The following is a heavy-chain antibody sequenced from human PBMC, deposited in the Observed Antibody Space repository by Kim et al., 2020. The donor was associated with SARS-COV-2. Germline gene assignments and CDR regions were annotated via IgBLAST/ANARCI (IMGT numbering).Heavy chain of an antibody. D-gene: IGHD2-2*01. Sequence: GGSLRLSCAASGFTFSSYGMHWVRQAPGKGLEWVAVISYDGSNKYYADSVKGRFTISRDNSKNTLYLQMNSLRAEDTAVYYCASAFYCSSTSCYYYGMDVWGQGTTVTVSS. CDR1: GFTFSSYG. CDR3: ASAFYCSSTSCYYYGMDV. CDR2: ISYDGSNK. J-gene: IGHJ6*02. V-gene: IGHV3-30*03.